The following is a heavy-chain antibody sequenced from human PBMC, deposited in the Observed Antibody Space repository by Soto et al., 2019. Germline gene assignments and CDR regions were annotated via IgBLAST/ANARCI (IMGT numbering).Heavy chain of an antibody. CDR1: GGTFSSYA. CDR3: ARGKAAQYSSSWYRRYYFDY. D-gene: IGHD6-13*01. J-gene: IGHJ4*02. CDR2: IIPIFGTA. V-gene: IGHV1-69*01. Sequence: QVQLVQSGAEVKKPGSSVKVSCKASGGTFSSYAISWVXQAPGQGLEWMGGIIPIFGTANYAQKFQGRVTITADESTSTAYMELSSLRSEDTAVYYCARGKAAQYSSSWYRRYYFDYWGQGTLVTVSS.